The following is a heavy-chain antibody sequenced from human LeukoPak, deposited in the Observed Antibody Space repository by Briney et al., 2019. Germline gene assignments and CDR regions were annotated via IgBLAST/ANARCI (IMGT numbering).Heavy chain of an antibody. Sequence: ASVKVSCKASGYTFTSYAMNWVRQAPGQGLEWMGWINTNTGNPTYAQGFTGRFVFSLDTSVSTAYQQISSLKAEDTAVYYCARGYYYDSSGYQRPYYFDYWGQGTLVTVSS. J-gene: IGHJ4*02. V-gene: IGHV7-4-1*02. CDR3: ARGYYYDSSGYQRPYYFDY. CDR2: INTNTGNP. CDR1: GYTFTSYA. D-gene: IGHD3-22*01.